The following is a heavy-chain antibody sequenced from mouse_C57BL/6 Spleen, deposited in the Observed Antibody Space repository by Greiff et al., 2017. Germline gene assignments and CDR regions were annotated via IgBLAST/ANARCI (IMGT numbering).Heavy chain of an antibody. Sequence: QVQLQQPGAELVMPGASVKLSCKASGYTFTSYWMHWVKQRPGQGLEWIGEIDPSDSYTNYNQKFKGQSTLTVDKSSSTAYMQLSGLTSEDSAVYYCARGNLLAYWGQGTLVTVSA. CDR1: GYTFTSYW. CDR2: IDPSDSYT. D-gene: IGHD2-1*01. J-gene: IGHJ3*01. V-gene: IGHV1-69*01. CDR3: ARGNLLAY.